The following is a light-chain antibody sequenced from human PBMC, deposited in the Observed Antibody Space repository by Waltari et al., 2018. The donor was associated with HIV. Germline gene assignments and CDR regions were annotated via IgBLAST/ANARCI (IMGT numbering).Light chain of an antibody. Sequence: QSVLTQPPSASGTTGQGVTISCSGSSSNIGSDFVYWYQQLQGTAPKLLIYSNDQRTAVVPDLFSCSKSGTSASLAISGLRSVYEADYYCTTWDSSVTSWVFGGGTKLTVL. CDR2: SND. J-gene: IGLJ3*02. CDR3: TTWDSSVTSWV. CDR1: SSNIGSDF. V-gene: IGLV1-47*02.